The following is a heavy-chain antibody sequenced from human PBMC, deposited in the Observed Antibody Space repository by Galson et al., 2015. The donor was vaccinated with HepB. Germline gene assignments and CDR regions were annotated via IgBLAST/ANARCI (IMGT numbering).Heavy chain of an antibody. Sequence: SLRLSCAASGFTFSSYAMSWVRQAPGKGLEWVSAISGSGGSTYYADSVKGRFTISRDNSKNTLYLQMNSLRAEDTAVYYCASRLWFGELLWTFDIWGQGTMVTVSS. CDR1: GFTFSSYA. CDR3: ASRLWFGELLWTFDI. D-gene: IGHD3-10*01. J-gene: IGHJ3*02. CDR2: ISGSGGST. V-gene: IGHV3-23*01.